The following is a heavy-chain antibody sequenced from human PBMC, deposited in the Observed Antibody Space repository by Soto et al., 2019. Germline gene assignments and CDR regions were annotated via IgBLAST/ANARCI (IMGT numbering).Heavy chain of an antibody. CDR3: ASVHYYDSSGYSHFDY. CDR2: ISAYNGNT. V-gene: IGHV1-18*04. J-gene: IGHJ4*02. Sequence: AASVKVYCKASGYTFTSYGISWVRQAPGQGLEWMGWISAYNGNTNYAQKLQGRVTMTTDTSTSSAYMELRSLRSDDTAVYYCASVHYYDSSGYSHFDYRGQGTLVTVSS. D-gene: IGHD3-22*01. CDR1: GYTFTSYG.